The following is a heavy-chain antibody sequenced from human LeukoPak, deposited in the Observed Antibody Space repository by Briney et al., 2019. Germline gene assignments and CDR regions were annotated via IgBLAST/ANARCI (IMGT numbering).Heavy chain of an antibody. CDR3: AKDQRFNGRGWFDP. CDR2: IKQDGSEK. Sequence: GGSLRLSCAASGFTFSSYWMNWVRQAPGKGLEWVANIKQDGSEKYYVDSVKGRFTISRDNSKNTLYLQMNSLRAEDTAVYYCAKDQRFNGRGWFDPWGQGTLVTVSS. J-gene: IGHJ5*02. V-gene: IGHV3-7*03. D-gene: IGHD2-8*01. CDR1: GFTFSSYW.